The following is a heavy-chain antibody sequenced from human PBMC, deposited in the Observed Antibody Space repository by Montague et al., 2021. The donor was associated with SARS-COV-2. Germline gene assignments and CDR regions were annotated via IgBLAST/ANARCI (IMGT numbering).Heavy chain of an antibody. Sequence: SLRLSCAASGFTFSSYGMHWVRQAPGKGLEWVAVIRYDGSNKYYADSVKGRFTISRDNSKNTLYLQMNSLRAEDTAVYYCARDFGILTGTAPEDYWGQGTLFAVSS. CDR3: ARDFGILTGTAPEDY. CDR1: GFTFSSYG. J-gene: IGHJ4*02. CDR2: IRYDGSNK. D-gene: IGHD3-9*01. V-gene: IGHV3-33*01.